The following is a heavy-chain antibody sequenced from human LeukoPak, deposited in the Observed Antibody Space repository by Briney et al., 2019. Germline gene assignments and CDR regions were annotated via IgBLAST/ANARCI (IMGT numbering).Heavy chain of an antibody. CDR2: IYYSGST. J-gene: IGHJ6*02. V-gene: IGHV4-39*01. CDR3: ARMPGYCSSTSCYLFGMDV. D-gene: IGHD2-2*01. CDR1: GGSISSSSYY. Sequence: SETLSLTCTVSGGSISSSSYYWGWIRQPPGKGLEWIGSIYYSGSTHYNPSLKSRVTISADTSKNQFSLKVSSVTAADTAVYYCARMPGYCSSTSCYLFGMDVWGQGTTVTVSS.